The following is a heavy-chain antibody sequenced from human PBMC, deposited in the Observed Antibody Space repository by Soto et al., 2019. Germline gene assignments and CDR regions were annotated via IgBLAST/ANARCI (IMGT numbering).Heavy chain of an antibody. CDR2: INAGNGNT. J-gene: IGHJ2*01. V-gene: IGHV1-3*01. D-gene: IGHD1-26*01. CDR3: ARGGSLYWYFDL. Sequence: GASVKVSCKASGYTFTNYAMHWVRQAPGQGLEWMGWINAGNGNTKYSQKFQGRVTITRDTSASTAYMELSSLRSEDTAVYYCARGGSLYWYFDLWGRGTLVTVSS. CDR1: GYTFTNYA.